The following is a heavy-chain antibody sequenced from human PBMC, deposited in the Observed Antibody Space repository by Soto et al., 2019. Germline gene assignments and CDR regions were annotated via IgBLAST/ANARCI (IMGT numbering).Heavy chain of an antibody. V-gene: IGHV1-46*03. Sequence: ASVKVSCKASGYTFTSCYMNWVRRAPGQGLVWMGIIDPGGGSTDYAQKFQGRITMTRDTSTSTVYMELSSLRSDDTAMYYCARRLAVAGHEYFQHWGQGTLVTVSS. CDR3: ARRLAVAGHEYFQH. CDR1: GYTFTSCY. CDR2: IDPGGGST. D-gene: IGHD6-19*01. J-gene: IGHJ1*01.